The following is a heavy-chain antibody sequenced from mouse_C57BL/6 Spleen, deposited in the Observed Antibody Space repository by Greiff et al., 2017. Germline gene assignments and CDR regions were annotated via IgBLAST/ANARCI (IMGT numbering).Heavy chain of an antibody. V-gene: IGHV2-2*01. D-gene: IGHD4-1*01. CDR1: GFSLTSYG. Sequence: QVQLQQSGPGLVQPSQTLSITCTVSGFSLTSYGVHWVRQSPGQGLEWLGVIWSGGSTDYNAAFISRLSISKDNSKSQVFFKLNSLHADDTAIYYYAGSNFYFDYWGQGTTLTVSS. J-gene: IGHJ2*01. CDR3: AGSNFYFDY. CDR2: IWSGGST.